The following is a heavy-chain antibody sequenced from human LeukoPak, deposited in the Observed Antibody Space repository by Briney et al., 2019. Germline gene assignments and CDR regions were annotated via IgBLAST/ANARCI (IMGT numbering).Heavy chain of an antibody. D-gene: IGHD3-9*01. V-gene: IGHV3-30-3*02. CDR2: ISYDGSNK. CDR3: AVKGDDILDY. J-gene: IGHJ4*02. Sequence: SGGSLRPSCAASGFTFSSYAMHWVRQAPGKGLEWVAVISYDGSNKYYADSVKGRFTISRDNSKNTLYLQMNSLRAEDTAVYYCAVKGDDILDYWGQGTLVTVSS. CDR1: GFTFSSYA.